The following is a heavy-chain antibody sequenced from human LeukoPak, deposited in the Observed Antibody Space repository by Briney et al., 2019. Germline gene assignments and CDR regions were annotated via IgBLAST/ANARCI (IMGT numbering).Heavy chain of an antibody. CDR3: ARDARGAFDI. J-gene: IGHJ3*02. V-gene: IGHV4-59*01. CDR2: IYYSGST. CDR1: GGSISSYY. Sequence: SETLSLTCTVSGGSISSYYWSWIRQPPGKGLEWIGYIYYSGSTNYNPSLKSRVTISVDTSKNQFSLKLSSVTAADTAVYYCARDARGAFDIWGQGTMVTVSS.